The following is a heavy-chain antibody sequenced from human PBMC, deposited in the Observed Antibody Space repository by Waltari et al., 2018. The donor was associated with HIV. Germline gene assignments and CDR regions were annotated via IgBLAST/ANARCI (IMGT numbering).Heavy chain of an antibody. CDR2: ISAFNGDT. CDR3: AMTPTTVVTEGWYFDL. CDR1: GNNFTSYG. J-gene: IGHJ2*01. D-gene: IGHD4-17*01. Sequence: QVHLVQSGAEVKKPGASVKVSCKASGNNFTSYGIAWVRQAPGQGLEWMGWISAFNGDTNYAPKLQGRVTMTIDTATTTAYMDLRSLTSDDTAVYYCAMTPTTVVTEGWYFDLWGRGTLVSVSS. V-gene: IGHV1-18*01.